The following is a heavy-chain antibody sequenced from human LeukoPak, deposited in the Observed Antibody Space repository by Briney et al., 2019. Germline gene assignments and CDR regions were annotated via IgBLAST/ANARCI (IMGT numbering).Heavy chain of an antibody. Sequence: DYLLTWVRQPPGKGLEWIGYIYYSGSTYYNPSLKSRVTISVDTSKNQFSLKLSSVTAADTAVYYCASGTYSGDFFDYWGQGTLVTVSS. D-gene: IGHD2-15*01. CDR1: DYL. CDR3: ASGTYSGDFFDY. CDR2: IYYSGST. V-gene: IGHV4-30-4*08. J-gene: IGHJ4*02.